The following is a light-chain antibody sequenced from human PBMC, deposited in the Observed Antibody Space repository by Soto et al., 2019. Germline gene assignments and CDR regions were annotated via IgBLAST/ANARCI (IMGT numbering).Light chain of an antibody. J-gene: IGLJ1*01. CDR3: SSFSGSNNYV. Sequence: QSALTQPPSASGSPGQSVTISCTGTSSDVGDYNFVSWCQQHPGKAPKLMIYEVSERPSGVPDRFSGSKSGNTASLTVSGLQAEDEADYYCSSFSGSNNYVFGTGTKLTVL. V-gene: IGLV2-8*01. CDR2: EVS. CDR1: SSDVGDYNF.